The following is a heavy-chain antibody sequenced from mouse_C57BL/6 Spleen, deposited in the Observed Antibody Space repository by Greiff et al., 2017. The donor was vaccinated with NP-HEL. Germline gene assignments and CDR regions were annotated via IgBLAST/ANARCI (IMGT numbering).Heavy chain of an antibody. V-gene: IGHV1-59*01. Sequence: QVQLQQSGAELVRPGTSVKLSCKASGYTFTSYWMHWVKQRPGQGLEWIGVIDPSDSYTNYNQKFKGKATLTVDTSSSTAYMQLSSLTSEDSAVYYCARWKLGEWFAYWGQGTLVTVSA. CDR3: ARWKLGEWFAY. D-gene: IGHD4-1*01. CDR2: IDPSDSYT. CDR1: GYTFTSYW. J-gene: IGHJ3*01.